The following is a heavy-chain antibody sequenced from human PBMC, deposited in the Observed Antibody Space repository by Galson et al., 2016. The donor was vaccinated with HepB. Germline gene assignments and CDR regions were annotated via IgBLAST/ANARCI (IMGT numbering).Heavy chain of an antibody. J-gene: IGHJ4*02. CDR2: ISYDGFNK. CDR1: GFIFRTYG. Sequence: SLRLSCAASGFIFRTYGMHWVRQAPGKGLEWVAIISYDGFNKYYADSVKGRFTISRDNSKNTLYLQMNSLTADDTAVYSCAREASVAAFAVLWGWGQGTLVAVSS. D-gene: IGHD6-19*01. V-gene: IGHV3-30*03. CDR3: AREASVAAFAVLWG.